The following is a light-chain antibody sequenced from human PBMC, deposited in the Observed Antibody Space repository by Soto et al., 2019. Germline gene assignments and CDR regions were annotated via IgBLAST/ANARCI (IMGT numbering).Light chain of an antibody. CDR2: DVS. V-gene: IGLV2-11*01. CDR1: SSDVGGYNY. Sequence: QSALTQPRSVSGSPGQSVTISCTGTSSDVGGYNYVSWYQQHPGKAPKLMIYDVSKRPSGVPDRFSGSKSGNTASLTISGLQAEDEADYYCCSYAGSYTRVFGGGTQLPVL. J-gene: IGLJ3*02. CDR3: CSYAGSYTRV.